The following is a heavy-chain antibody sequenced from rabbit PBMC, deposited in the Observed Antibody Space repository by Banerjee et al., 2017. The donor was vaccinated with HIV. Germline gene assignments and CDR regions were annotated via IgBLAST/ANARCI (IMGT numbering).Heavy chain of an antibody. CDR1: GFSFSGSYY. V-gene: IGHV1S45*01. J-gene: IGHJ4*01. Sequence: QEQLEESGGDLVKPEGSLTLTCTASGFSFSGSYYMCWVRQAPGKGLEWIACINTSSGSTVYATWAKGRFTISRTSSTTVALQMTSLTAADTATHFCAIMDSSGWGDFNLWGPGTLVTVS. D-gene: IGHD4-1*01. CDR2: INTSSGST. CDR3: AIMDSSGWGDFNL.